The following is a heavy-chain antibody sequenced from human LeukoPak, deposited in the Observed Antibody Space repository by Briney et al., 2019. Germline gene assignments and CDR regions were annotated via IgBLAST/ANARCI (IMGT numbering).Heavy chain of an antibody. D-gene: IGHD2-2*01. CDR1: GFTFSSYA. CDR3: ARSARYCSSTSCSPGGDY. V-gene: IGHV3-23*01. Sequence: PGGSLRLSCAASGFTFSSYAMSWVRQAPGKGLEWVSAISGSGGSTYYADSVKGRFTISRDNSRNTLYLQMNSLRAEDTAVYYCARSARYCSSTSCSPGGDYWGQGTLVTVSS. J-gene: IGHJ4*02. CDR2: ISGSGGST.